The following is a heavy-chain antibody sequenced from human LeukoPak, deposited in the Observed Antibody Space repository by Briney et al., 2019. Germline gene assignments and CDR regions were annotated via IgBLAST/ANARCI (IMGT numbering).Heavy chain of an antibody. CDR1: GGSTSSYY. V-gene: IGHV4-4*07. CDR3: ASESPYWFDP. CDR2: IYTSGST. J-gene: IGHJ5*02. Sequence: SETLSLTCTVSGGSTSSYYWSWIRQPAGKGLEWIGRIYTSGSTNYNPSPKSRVTMSVDTSKNQFSLKLSSVTAADTAVYYCASESPYWFDPWGQGTLVTVSS.